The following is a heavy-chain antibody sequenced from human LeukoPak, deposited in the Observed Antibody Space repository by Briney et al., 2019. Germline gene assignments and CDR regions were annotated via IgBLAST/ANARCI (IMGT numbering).Heavy chain of an antibody. V-gene: IGHV1-24*01. CDR1: GYTLTELS. J-gene: IGHJ4*02. D-gene: IGHD3/OR15-3a*01. CDR3: ARTGGYYFDY. CDR2: FDPEDGET. Sequence: GASVKVSCKVSGYTLTELSMHWVRQAPGKGLEWMGGFDPEDGETIYAQKFQGRVTMTTDTSTSTAYMELRSLRSDDTAVYYCARTGGYYFDYWGQGTLVTVSS.